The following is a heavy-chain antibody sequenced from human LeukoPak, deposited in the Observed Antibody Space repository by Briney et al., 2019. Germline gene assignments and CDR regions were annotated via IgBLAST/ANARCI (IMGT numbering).Heavy chain of an antibody. Sequence: PGGSLRLSCAASGFTFDDYAMHWVRQAPGKGLEWVSLISGDGGSTYYADSVKGRFTISRDNSKNSLYLQMNSLRTEDTALYYCAKRGHDFWSGYFFDYWGQGTLATVSS. V-gene: IGHV3-43*02. D-gene: IGHD3-3*01. CDR3: AKRGHDFWSGYFFDY. CDR1: GFTFDDYA. J-gene: IGHJ4*02. CDR2: ISGDGGST.